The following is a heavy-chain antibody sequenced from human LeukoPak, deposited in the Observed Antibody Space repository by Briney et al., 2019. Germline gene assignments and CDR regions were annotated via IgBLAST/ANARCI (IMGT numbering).Heavy chain of an antibody. J-gene: IGHJ4*02. CDR3: AREEAAAGLM. D-gene: IGHD6-13*01. V-gene: IGHV4-34*01. Sequence: SETLSLTCAVYGGSFSGYYWSWIRQPPGKGLEWIGEINHSGSTNYNPSLKSRVTISVDTSKNQFSLKLSSVTAADTAVYYCAREEAAAGLMWGQGTLVTVSS. CDR1: GGSFSGYY. CDR2: INHSGST.